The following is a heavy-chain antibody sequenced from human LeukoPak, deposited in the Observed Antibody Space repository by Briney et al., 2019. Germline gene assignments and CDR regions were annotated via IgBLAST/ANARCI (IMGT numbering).Heavy chain of an antibody. Sequence: SGGSLRPSCAASGFTFSSYSMTWVRQAPGKGLEWVSSISSSSSYIYYADSVKGRFTISRDNAKNSLYLQMNSLRAEDTAVYYCARARAGSSPGFDYWGQGTLVTVSS. CDR1: GFTFSSYS. CDR2: ISSSSSYI. CDR3: ARARAGSSPGFDY. D-gene: IGHD6-6*01. J-gene: IGHJ4*02. V-gene: IGHV3-21*01.